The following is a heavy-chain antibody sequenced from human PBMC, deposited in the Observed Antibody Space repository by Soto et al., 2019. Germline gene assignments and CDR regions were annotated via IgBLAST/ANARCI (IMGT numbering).Heavy chain of an antibody. V-gene: IGHV3-30-3*01. Sequence: PGGSLRLSCAASGFTFNTYAMHWVRQAPGKGLEWVAVISYDGSKTYYADSVKGRFTISRDNSKNTLYLQMNSLSAEDTAVYYCARRYKDGRRDCVSTSCLFDPWGQGTLVTVSS. CDR3: ARRYKDGRRDCVSTSCLFDP. CDR2: ISYDGSKT. J-gene: IGHJ5*02. D-gene: IGHD2-2*01. CDR1: GFTFNTYA.